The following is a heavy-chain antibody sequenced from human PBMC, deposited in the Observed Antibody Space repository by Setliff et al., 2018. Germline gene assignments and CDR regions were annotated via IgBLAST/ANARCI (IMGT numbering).Heavy chain of an antibody. J-gene: IGHJ5*02. D-gene: IGHD3-16*01. CDR1: GFIFSGYE. CDR2: ISTTGSTE. Sequence: PGGSLRLSCVASGFIFSGYEMNWVRQAPGKGLEWISYISTTGSTENYADSVKGRFTISRDNSRNTLYLQMNSLRVEDTASYYCARDPNGDYVGAFDPWGQGILVTVSS. CDR3: ARDPNGDYVGAFDP. V-gene: IGHV3-48*03.